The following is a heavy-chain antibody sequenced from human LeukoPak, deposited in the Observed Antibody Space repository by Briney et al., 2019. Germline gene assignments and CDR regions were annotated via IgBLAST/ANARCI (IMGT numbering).Heavy chain of an antibody. Sequence: ASVKVSCKASGYAFTSYYMHWVRQAPGQGLEWMGIINPSGGSTSYAQKFQGRVTMTRDTSTSTVYTELSSLRSEDTAVYYCARVGDSSGYYYASMDYWGQGTLVTVSS. CDR3: ARVGDSSGYYYASMDY. V-gene: IGHV1-46*01. J-gene: IGHJ4*02. CDR1: GYAFTSYY. D-gene: IGHD3-22*01. CDR2: INPSGGST.